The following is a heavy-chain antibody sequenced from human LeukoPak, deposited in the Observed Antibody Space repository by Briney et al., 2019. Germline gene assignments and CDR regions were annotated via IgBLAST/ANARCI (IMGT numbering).Heavy chain of an antibody. Sequence: SVKVSCKASGYTFTYRYLHWVRQAPGQALEWMGWITPFNGNTNYAQKFQDRVTITTDESTSTAYMELSSLRSEDTAVYYCARSVSSYYYMDVWGKGTTVTVSS. CDR2: ITPFNGNT. CDR3: ARSVSSYYYMDV. CDR1: GYTFTYRY. J-gene: IGHJ6*03. V-gene: IGHV1-45*02.